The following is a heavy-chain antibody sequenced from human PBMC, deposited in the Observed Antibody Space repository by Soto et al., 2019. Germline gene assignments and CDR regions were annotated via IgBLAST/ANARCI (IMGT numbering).Heavy chain of an antibody. Sequence: EVQLLESGGGLVQPGGSLRLSCAASGFTFGIYAMSWVRQAPGKGLEWVSSISGSGGSIYYAHSVKGRFTISRDKTKNTLDLQMNSLRAEDTAVCHCARVAPEYSSTPRRFDFWGQGTLVTVSS. D-gene: IGHD6-13*01. CDR2: ISGSGGSI. CDR1: GFTFGIYA. CDR3: ARVAPEYSSTPRRFDF. V-gene: IGHV3-23*01. J-gene: IGHJ4*02.